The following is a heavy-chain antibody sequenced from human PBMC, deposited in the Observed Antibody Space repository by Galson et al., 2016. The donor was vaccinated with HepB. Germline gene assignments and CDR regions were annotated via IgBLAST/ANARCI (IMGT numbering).Heavy chain of an antibody. CDR3: AKDIRYSGDEGPFDL. CDR1: GFSFSNYA. Sequence: SLRLSCAASGFSFSNYAMSWVRQAPGKGLEWVSGISGSGERTHYADSVKGRFTISRDNSENTPSLEMNSLRAEDTAVYSCAKDIRYSGDEGPFDLWGQGTLVTVSS. V-gene: IGHV3-23*01. CDR2: ISGSGERT. D-gene: IGHD5-12*01. J-gene: IGHJ4*02.